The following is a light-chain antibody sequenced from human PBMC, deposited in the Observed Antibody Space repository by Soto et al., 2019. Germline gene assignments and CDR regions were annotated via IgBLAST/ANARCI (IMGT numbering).Light chain of an antibody. CDR2: AAS. CDR1: QSISSY. J-gene: IGKJ2*01. Sequence: DFPMTEXPXVLXAXXXTRFTXXXRASQSISSYLNGYQQKLGKAPKLLIYAASSLQSGVPSRFSGSGSGTDFTLTISSLQPEDFATYYCQQLNRYPYTFGQGTKVDIK. V-gene: IGKV1-39*01. CDR3: QQLNRYPYT.